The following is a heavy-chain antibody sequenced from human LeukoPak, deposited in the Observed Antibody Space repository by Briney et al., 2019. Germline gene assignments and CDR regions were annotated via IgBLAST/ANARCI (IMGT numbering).Heavy chain of an antibody. J-gene: IGHJ3*02. CDR3: ARAPKILDAFDI. V-gene: IGHV4-4*02. CDR2: IYHSGST. Sequence: PSGTLSLTCAVSGWSISSDNWWSWVRQPPGKGLEWIGEIYHSGSTNYNPSLKSRVTISVDKSNKQFSLKLSSVTAADTALYYCARAPKILDAFDIWGQGTMVTVSS. CDR1: GWSISSDNW. D-gene: IGHD2/OR15-2a*01.